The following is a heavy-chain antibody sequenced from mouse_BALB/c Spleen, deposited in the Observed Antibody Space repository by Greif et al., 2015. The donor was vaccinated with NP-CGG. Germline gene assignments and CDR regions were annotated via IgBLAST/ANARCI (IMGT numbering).Heavy chain of an antibody. J-gene: IGHJ2*01. Sequence: EVKLEESGGGLVKPGGSLKLSCAASGFTFSDYYMYWVRQTPGKRLEWVATISDGGSYTYYPDSVKGRFTISRDNAKNNLYLQMSSLKSEDTAMYYCARDYFDYWGQGTTLTVSS. CDR3: ARDYFDY. V-gene: IGHV5-4*02. CDR1: GFTFSDYY. CDR2: ISDGGSYT.